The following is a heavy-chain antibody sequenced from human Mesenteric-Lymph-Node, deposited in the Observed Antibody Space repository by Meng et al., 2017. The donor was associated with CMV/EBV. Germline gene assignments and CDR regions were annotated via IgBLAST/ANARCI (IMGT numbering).Heavy chain of an antibody. J-gene: IGHJ4*02. V-gene: IGHV4-61*01. Sequence: SGGSVSSGSYYWGWIRQPPGKGLEWIGYIYYSGSTNYNPSLKSRVTISVDTSKNQFSLKLSSVTAADTAVYYCARLGSSWPDFLDYWGQGTLVTVSS. D-gene: IGHD6-13*01. CDR2: IYYSGST. CDR3: ARLGSSWPDFLDY. CDR1: GGSVSSGSYY.